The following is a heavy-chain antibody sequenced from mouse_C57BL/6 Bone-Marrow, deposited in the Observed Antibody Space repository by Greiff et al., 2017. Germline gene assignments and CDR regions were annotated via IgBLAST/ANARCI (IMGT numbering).Heavy chain of an antibody. CDR2: IYPRSGNT. V-gene: IGHV1-81*01. CDR1: GYTFTSYG. D-gene: IGHD3-1*01. CDR3: ARGGYVGRFAY. J-gene: IGHJ3*01. Sequence: VQLQQSGAELARPGASVKLSCKASGYTFTSYGISWVKQRTGQGLEWIGEIYPRSGNTYYNEKFKGKATLTADKSSSTAYMELRSLTSEDAAVYFCARGGYVGRFAYWGQGTLVTGSA.